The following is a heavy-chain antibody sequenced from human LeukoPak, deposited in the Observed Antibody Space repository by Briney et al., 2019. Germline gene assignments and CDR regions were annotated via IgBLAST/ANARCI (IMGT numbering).Heavy chain of an antibody. CDR1: GYSISSGYY. D-gene: IGHD3-3*01. Sequence: SETLSLTCAVSGYSISSGYYWGWIRPPPGKGLEWIGSIYHSGSTYYNPSLKSRVTISVDTSKNQFSLKLSSVTAADTAVYYCARRYYDFWSSYYTHFDLWGRGTLVTVSS. CDR3: ARRYYDFWSSYYTHFDL. V-gene: IGHV4-38-2*01. J-gene: IGHJ2*01. CDR2: IYHSGST.